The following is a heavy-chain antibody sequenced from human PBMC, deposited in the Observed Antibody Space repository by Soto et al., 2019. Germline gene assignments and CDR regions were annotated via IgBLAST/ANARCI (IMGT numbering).Heavy chain of an antibody. V-gene: IGHV4-59*01. CDR1: GGSISSYY. Sequence: SETLSLTCTVSGGSISSYYWGWIRQPPGKGLEWIGYIYYSGSTNYNPSLKSRVTISVDTSKNQFSLKLSSVTAADTAVYYCSRRITIFGVVTSNWFDPWGQGTLVTVSS. D-gene: IGHD3-3*01. CDR2: IYYSGST. CDR3: SRRITIFGVVTSNWFDP. J-gene: IGHJ5*02.